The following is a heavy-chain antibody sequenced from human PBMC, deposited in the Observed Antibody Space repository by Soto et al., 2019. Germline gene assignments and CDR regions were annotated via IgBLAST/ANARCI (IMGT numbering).Heavy chain of an antibody. CDR3: ARDTETLGPRANDALDI. CDR1: GYTFSAYT. CDR2: INAGSGNT. J-gene: IGHJ3*02. D-gene: IGHD3-3*02. Sequence: QAQLVQSGAEMKKPGASVKVSCKATGYTFSAYTMNWVRQAPGQSLEWMGWINAGSGNTKYSQNFQGRVSITRDKSASTVYMELTGLTSEDTAVYYCARDTETLGPRANDALDIWGQGTMVTVSS. V-gene: IGHV1-3*01.